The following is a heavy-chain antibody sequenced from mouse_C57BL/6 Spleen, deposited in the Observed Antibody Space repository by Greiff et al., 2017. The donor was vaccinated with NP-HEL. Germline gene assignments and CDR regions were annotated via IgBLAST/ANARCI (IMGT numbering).Heavy chain of an antibody. V-gene: IGHV1-15*01. D-gene: IGHD2-1*01. CDR3: TRDYGNYGRTWFAY. J-gene: IGHJ3*01. CDR2: IDPETGGT. Sequence: VQLQQSGAELVRPGASVTLSCKASGYTFTDYEMHWVKQTPVHGLEWIGAIDPETGGTAYNQKFKGKAILTADKSSSTAYMERRILTSEDSAVYYCTRDYGNYGRTWFAYWGQGTLVTVSA. CDR1: GYTFTDYE.